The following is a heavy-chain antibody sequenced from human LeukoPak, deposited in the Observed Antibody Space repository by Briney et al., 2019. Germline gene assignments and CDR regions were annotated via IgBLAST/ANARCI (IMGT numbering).Heavy chain of an antibody. CDR2: IRYDGSNK. Sequence: GGSLRLSCAASGFTFNTYGMHWVRQAPGKGLEWVAFIRYDGSNKYYADSVKGRFTISRDNSKNTLYLQMNSLRAEDTAVYYCAKDSKRWKTYYYESGSYYFESWGQGTLVTVSS. CDR3: AKDSKRWKTYYYESGSYYFES. V-gene: IGHV3-30*02. CDR1: GFTFNTYG. D-gene: IGHD3-10*01. J-gene: IGHJ4*02.